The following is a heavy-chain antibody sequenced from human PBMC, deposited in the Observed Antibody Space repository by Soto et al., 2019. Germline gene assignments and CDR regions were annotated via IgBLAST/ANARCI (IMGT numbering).Heavy chain of an antibody. CDR1: GGSISSYY. V-gene: IGHV4-34*01. Sequence: PSETLSLTCTVSGGSISSYYWSWIRQPPGKGLEWIGEINHSGSTNYNPSLKSRVTISVDTSKNQFPLKLSSVTAADTAVYYCARGLVVGHLYYFDYWGQGTLVTVAS. D-gene: IGHD2-15*01. CDR3: ARGLVVGHLYYFDY. CDR2: INHSGST. J-gene: IGHJ4*02.